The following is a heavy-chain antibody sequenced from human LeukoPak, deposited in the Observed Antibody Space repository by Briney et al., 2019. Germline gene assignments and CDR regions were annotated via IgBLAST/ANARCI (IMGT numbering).Heavy chain of an antibody. CDR3: SGYNWFDP. Sequence: GGSLRLSCAASGFIFSKYSMNWIRQAPGKGLEWVSSITSGSSYTYYADSVKGRFTISRDDAENSLYLQMNSLRVEDTAVYYCSGYNWFDPWGQGTLVTVSS. CDR2: ITSGSSYT. CDR1: GFIFSKYS. J-gene: IGHJ5*02. V-gene: IGHV3-21*01.